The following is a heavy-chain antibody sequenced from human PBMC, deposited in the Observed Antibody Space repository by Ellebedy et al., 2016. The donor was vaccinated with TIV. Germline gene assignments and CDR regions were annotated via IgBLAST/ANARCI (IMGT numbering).Heavy chain of an antibody. D-gene: IGHD1-1*01. CDR2: ISPYNGHT. Sequence: ASVKVSCKASGYTFNTFGITWVRQAPGQGLEWLGWISPYNGHTNYGQKSQGRVTLTTDTSTSKAYMELRSLRSDDSAVYFCARDSRWNVLHGSSGMDVWGQGTTVSVSS. CDR3: ARDSRWNVLHGSSGMDV. V-gene: IGHV1-18*01. CDR1: GYTFNTFG. J-gene: IGHJ6*02.